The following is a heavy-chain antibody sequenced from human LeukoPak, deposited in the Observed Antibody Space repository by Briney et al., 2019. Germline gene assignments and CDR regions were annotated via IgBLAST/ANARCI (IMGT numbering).Heavy chain of an antibody. CDR2: ISPGGGTT. V-gene: IGHV3-23*01. J-gene: IGHJ4*02. Sequence: GGSLRLSCAVSGFAFGSEAMSWVRQSPARGLEWVASISPGGGTTYYADYVKGRFTISRDNSKNTLYLQMNSLRAEDTAVYYCVRANSNYGYFDYWGQGTLVTVSS. D-gene: IGHD4-11*01. CDR1: GFAFGSEA. CDR3: VRANSNYGYFDY.